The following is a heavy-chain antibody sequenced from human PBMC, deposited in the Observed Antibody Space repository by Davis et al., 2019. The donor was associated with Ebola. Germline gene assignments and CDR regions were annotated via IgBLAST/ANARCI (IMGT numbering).Heavy chain of an antibody. J-gene: IGHJ5*01. D-gene: IGHD5-18*01. CDR1: GFTFSSYS. CDR2: ISYDGSNK. Sequence: GESLKISCAASGFTFSSYSMNWVRQAPGKGLGWVAVISYDGSNKYYADSVKGRFTISRDNSKNTLSLQMNSLRAEDTAVYYCARSLPQLWFDYWGQGTLVTVSS. V-gene: IGHV3-30*03. CDR3: ARSLPQLWFDY.